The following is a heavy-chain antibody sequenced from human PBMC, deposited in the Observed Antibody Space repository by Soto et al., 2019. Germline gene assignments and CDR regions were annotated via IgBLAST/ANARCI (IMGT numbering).Heavy chain of an antibody. V-gene: IGHV1-18*04. CDR2: ISTYNGKT. CDR3: ARVQGDNILVVEDAPDY. Sequence: ASVKVSCKASGYTFTSHTISWVRQAPGQGLEWMGRISTYNGKTNYAQTLQGRVTMTTDTSTSTAYMELKSLRSDDTAVYYCARVQGDNILVVEDAPDYWGQGTLVTVSS. CDR1: GYTFTSHT. D-gene: IGHD2-2*01. J-gene: IGHJ4*02.